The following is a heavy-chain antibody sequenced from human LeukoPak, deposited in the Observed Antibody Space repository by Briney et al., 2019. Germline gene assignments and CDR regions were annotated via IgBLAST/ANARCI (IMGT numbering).Heavy chain of an antibody. CDR1: GFTVSDNY. Sequence: RASLRLSCAASGFTVSDNYMSWVRQAPGKGLEWVSTIFSGGSTNSADFVKDRFTVSRDNSKNTLYLQMSSLRAQDTAVYYCATSFLGGGNPLDYWGQGTLVTVSS. CDR2: IFSGGST. V-gene: IGHV3-66*01. J-gene: IGHJ4*02. CDR3: ATSFLGGGNPLDY. D-gene: IGHD4-23*01.